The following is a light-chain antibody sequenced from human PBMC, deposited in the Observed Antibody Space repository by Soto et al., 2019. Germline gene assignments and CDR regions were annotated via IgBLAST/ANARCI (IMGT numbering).Light chain of an antibody. CDR3: SSYTTSNTRQIV. CDR2: DVS. Sequence: QSALTHPASVSGSPGQSITISCTGTSSYVGGYNYVSWYQQHTGKAPKFIIYDVSNRPSGVSNRFSGSKSGNTASLTISGLQAEDEADYYCSSYTTSNTRQIVFGTGTKVTVL. V-gene: IGLV2-14*01. CDR1: SSYVGGYNY. J-gene: IGLJ1*01.